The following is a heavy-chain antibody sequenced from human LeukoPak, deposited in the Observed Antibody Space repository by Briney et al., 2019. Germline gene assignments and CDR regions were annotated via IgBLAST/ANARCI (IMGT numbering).Heavy chain of an antibody. J-gene: IGHJ6*03. V-gene: IGHV4-39*01. CDR1: GGSISSSSYY. CDR2: IYYSGST. Sequence: SETLSLTCTVSGGSISSSSYYWGWIRQPPGKGLEWIGSIYYSGSTYYNPSLKSRVTISVDTSKNQFSLKLSSVTAADTAVYFCARLGPVNKDHYIDVGGKGTTVTISS. CDR3: ARLGPVNKDHYIDV. D-gene: IGHD4-17*01.